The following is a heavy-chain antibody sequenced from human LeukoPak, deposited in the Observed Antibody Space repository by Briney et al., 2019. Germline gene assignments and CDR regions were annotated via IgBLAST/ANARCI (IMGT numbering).Heavy chain of an antibody. J-gene: IGHJ4*02. CDR1: GFTFSSYE. V-gene: IGHV3-53*01. CDR2: IYSGGST. CDR3: ARGARFYYDSSGYHY. Sequence: GGSLRLSCAASGFTFSSYEMNWVRQAPGKGLEWGSVIYSGGSTYYADSVKGRFTISRDNSKNTLYLQMNSLRAEDTAVYYCARGARFYYDSSGYHYWGQGTLVTVSS. D-gene: IGHD3-22*01.